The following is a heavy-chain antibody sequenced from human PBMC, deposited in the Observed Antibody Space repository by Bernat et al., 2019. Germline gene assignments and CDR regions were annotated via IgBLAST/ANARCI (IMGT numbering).Heavy chain of an antibody. CDR1: GNTFTGYY. J-gene: IGHJ3*01. CDR2: INPNNGDT. CDR3: AREGYSYGFGGFDV. V-gene: IGHV1-2*04. Sequence: QVQLVQSGAEVKKSGASVKVSCRAPGNTFTGYYMHWVRQAPGQGLEWMGWINPNNGDTNYAQKFQGWVTMTREPSISTAYMELYRLTSDDTAVYYCAREGYSYGFGGFDVWGQGTMVTVSS. D-gene: IGHD5-18*01.